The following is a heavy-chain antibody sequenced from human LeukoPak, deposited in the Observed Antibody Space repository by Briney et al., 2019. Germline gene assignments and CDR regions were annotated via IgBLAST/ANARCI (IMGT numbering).Heavy chain of an antibody. V-gene: IGHV4-61*08. D-gene: IGHD3-10*01. CDR2: MYYDGTS. Sequence: SETLSLTCTVSGGSVSSGGYYWSWIRQPPGKGLECLGYMYYDGTSNYNPSLKSRVTISIDSSKNQFSLRLSSVTAADTAVYYCARGRDNYGSGDSWGQGILVTVSS. CDR1: GGSVSSGGYY. J-gene: IGHJ4*02. CDR3: ARGRDNYGSGDS.